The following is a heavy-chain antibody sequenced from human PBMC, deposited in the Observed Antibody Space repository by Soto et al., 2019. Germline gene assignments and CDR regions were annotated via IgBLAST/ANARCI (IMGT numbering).Heavy chain of an antibody. Sequence: QITLKESGPTLVKPTQTLTLTCTFSGLSLSTSGEAVGWIRQPPGKALEWLALIYWDDDKRYNPTLKTRLTITQDTYKNPAVLALTNMDPVDTATYYCAPYVSISPAGWFDRWGQSNLVTVS. D-gene: IGHD3-10*01. CDR3: APYVSISPAGWFDR. CDR1: GLSLSTSGEA. V-gene: IGHV2-5*02. CDR2: IYWDDDK. J-gene: IGHJ5*02.